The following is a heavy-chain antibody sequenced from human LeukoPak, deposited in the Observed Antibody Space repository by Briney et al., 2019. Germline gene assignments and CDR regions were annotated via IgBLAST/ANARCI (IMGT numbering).Heavy chain of an antibody. CDR3: ATEPLSIAAAGVYFDY. V-gene: IGHV1-2*02. Sequence: GASVKVSCRASGYVFIDYYIHWVRQAPGQGLEWMGWVNPNSGGTYYPQKFRGRATMTRDTSISTAYMELSRLRSDDTAVYYCATEPLSIAAAGVYFDYWGQGTLVTVSS. CDR1: GYVFIDYY. D-gene: IGHD6-13*01. J-gene: IGHJ4*02. CDR2: VNPNSGGT.